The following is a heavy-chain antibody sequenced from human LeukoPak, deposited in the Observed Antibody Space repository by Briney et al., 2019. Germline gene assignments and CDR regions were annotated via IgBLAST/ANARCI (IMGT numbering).Heavy chain of an antibody. D-gene: IGHD1-7*01. J-gene: IGHJ4*02. V-gene: IGHV3-23*01. Sequence: HGGSLRLSCAASGFTFSNYGMTWVRQAPGKGLEWVSGLSGIGGSTYYADSVKGRFTISRDNSRNTLYLQMNSLRAEDTAVYYCAKDRGNWNSGVSDFDYWGQGTLVTVSS. CDR3: AKDRGNWNSGVSDFDY. CDR1: GFTFSNYG. CDR2: LSGIGGST.